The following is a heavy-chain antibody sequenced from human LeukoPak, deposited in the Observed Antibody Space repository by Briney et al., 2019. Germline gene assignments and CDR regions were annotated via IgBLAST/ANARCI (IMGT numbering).Heavy chain of an antibody. Sequence: SQTLSLTXAVYGGSFSDHSWIWIRQPPGKGLEWMVEINHGGSTTYNPSLTSRVTISVDTSKNQFSLKLRSVTAADTAVYYCARGGRGVPTARRFKFGDCFDPWGPGTLVTASS. J-gene: IGHJ5*02. CDR1: GGSFSDHS. V-gene: IGHV4-34*01. CDR2: INHGGST. CDR3: ARGGRGVPTARRFKFGDCFDP. D-gene: IGHD2-2*01.